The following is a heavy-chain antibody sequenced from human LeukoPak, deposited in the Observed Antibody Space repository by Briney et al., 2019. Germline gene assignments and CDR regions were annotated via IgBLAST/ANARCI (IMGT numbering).Heavy chain of an antibody. Sequence: GGSPRLSCAASGFSFSTSEMNWVRQAPGKRLEWVAHIGPRGDVTYYADSVKGRFTISRDNANNLLYMRVNSLRAEDTGLYYCVRYLHYGGQGTLVTVSS. CDR1: GFSFSTSE. J-gene: IGHJ4*02. CDR3: VRYLHY. V-gene: IGHV3-48*03. CDR2: IGPRGDVT.